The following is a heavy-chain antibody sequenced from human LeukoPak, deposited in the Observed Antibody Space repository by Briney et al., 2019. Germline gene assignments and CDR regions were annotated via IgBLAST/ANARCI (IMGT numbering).Heavy chain of an antibody. J-gene: IGHJ5*02. V-gene: IGHV4-31*01. CDR2: IYYSGST. D-gene: IGHD6-19*01. CDR1: GGSISSGGYY. CDR3: ARDPEYSSGWYNWFDP. Sequence: PSETLSLTCTVSGGSISSGGYYWSWIRQHPGKGLEWIGYIYYSGSTYYNPSLKSQVTISVDTSKNQFSLKLSSVTAADTAVYYCARDPEYSSGWYNWFDPWGQGTLVTVSS.